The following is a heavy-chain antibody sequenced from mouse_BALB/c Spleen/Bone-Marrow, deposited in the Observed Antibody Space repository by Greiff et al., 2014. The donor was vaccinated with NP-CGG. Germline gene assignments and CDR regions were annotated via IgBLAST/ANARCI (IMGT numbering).Heavy chain of an antibody. Sequence: EVQLQQSGAELVKPGASVKLSCTASGFNIKDTYMQWVKQRPEQGLEWIGRIDPANGNTKYDQKFQGKATITADTSSNTAYLQLSSLTSEDTAVYYCARWEYYAMDYWGQGTSVTVSS. D-gene: IGHD4-1*01. CDR3: ARWEYYAMDY. CDR1: GFNIKDTY. CDR2: IDPANGNT. J-gene: IGHJ4*01. V-gene: IGHV14-3*02.